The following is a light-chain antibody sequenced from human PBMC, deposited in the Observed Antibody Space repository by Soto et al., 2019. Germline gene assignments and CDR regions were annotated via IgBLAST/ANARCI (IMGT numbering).Light chain of an antibody. CDR2: AAS. Sequence: DIQMTQSPSSLSAPVGDRVTITCRASQSISSYLNWFQQKPGKAPKLLIYAASSLQSGVPSRFSGSGSGTDYTLTISSLQPDDFATYYCQQYNSYSTWTFGQGTKVDIK. CDR3: QQYNSYSTWT. V-gene: IGKV1-39*01. CDR1: QSISSY. J-gene: IGKJ1*01.